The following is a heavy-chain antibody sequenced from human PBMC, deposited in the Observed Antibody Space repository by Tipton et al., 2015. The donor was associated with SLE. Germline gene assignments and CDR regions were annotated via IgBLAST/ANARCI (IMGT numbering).Heavy chain of an antibody. CDR1: GFSFSTYW. D-gene: IGHD2-2*01. J-gene: IGHJ1*01. CDR3: ARGGCSSTSCIRH. CDR2: INTHGSFT. V-gene: IGHV3-74*01. Sequence: LSLTCSASGFSFSTYWMHWVRQAPGKGLVWVSQINTHGSFTNYADSVKGRFTISRDNAMKSLYLQMNSLRAEDTAVYYCARGGCSSTSCIRHWGQGTLVSVSS.